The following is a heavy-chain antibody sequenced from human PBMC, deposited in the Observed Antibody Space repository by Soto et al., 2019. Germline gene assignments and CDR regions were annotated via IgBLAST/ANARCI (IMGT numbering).Heavy chain of an antibody. Sequence: PGGSLRLSCAASGFTVSSNYMSWVRQAQGKGLEWVSVIYSGGSTYYADSVKGRFTISRDNSKNTLYLQMNSLRAEDTAVYYCARDPGQADSSPGYYYGMDVWGQGTTVTVSS. V-gene: IGHV3-53*01. CDR2: IYSGGST. J-gene: IGHJ6*02. D-gene: IGHD6-13*01. CDR1: GFTVSSNY. CDR3: ARDPGQADSSPGYYYGMDV.